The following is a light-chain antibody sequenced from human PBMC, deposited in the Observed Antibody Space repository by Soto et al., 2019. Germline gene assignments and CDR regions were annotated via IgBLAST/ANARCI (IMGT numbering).Light chain of an antibody. Sequence: EIVMTQSPATLSVSPGERATLSCRASQSVNSNLAWYQQKPGQAPRLLIYGASTRATGVPAMFSGSGSGTKFTLTISSLQSEDFAVYYCQQYSNWPPRTFGQGTKLEIK. V-gene: IGKV3-15*01. CDR1: QSVNSN. CDR3: QQYSNWPPRT. CDR2: GAS. J-gene: IGKJ2*01.